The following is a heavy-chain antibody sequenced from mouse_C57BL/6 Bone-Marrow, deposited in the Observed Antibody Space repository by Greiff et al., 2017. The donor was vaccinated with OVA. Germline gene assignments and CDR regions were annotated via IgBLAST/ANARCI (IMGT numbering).Heavy chain of an antibody. CDR1: GFTFSSYG. CDR3: ARPGFAD. J-gene: IGHJ3*01. Sequence: EVKLVESGGDLVKPGGSLTLSCAASGFTFSSYGMSWVRQTPDKGLEWVATISSGGSYTYYTESVKGRFTITRDNAKNTLYLQMSSLKSEDTAMYYCARPGFADWGQGALVTVAA. CDR2: ISSGGSYT. V-gene: IGHV5-6*01.